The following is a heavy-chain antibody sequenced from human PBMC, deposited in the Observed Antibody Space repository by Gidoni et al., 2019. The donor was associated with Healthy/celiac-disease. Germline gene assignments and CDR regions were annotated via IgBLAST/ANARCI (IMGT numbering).Heavy chain of an antibody. CDR3: ANHRRLQPGGYYYYGMDV. CDR1: GRSFSGYS. Sequence: QVQLQQWGAGLLKPSETLSLTCAVYGRSFSGYSWGWIRPPPGNGLVGSGEINHSGRTNYNPSLKNRVTMSVATSKNQFSLKLSSVTAADTAVYYCANHRRLQPGGYYYYGMDVWGQGTTVTVSS. CDR2: INHSGRT. J-gene: IGHJ6*02. D-gene: IGHD4-4*01. V-gene: IGHV4-34*01.